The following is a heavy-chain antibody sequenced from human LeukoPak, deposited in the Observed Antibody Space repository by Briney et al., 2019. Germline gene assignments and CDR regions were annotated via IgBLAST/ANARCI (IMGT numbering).Heavy chain of an antibody. J-gene: IGHJ6*02. CDR2: IYSVGST. Sequence: GGSLRLSCAASGFTVSSNYMSWVRQAPGKGLEWVSVIYSVGSTYYADSVKGRFTISRDNSKNTLYLQMNSLRAEDTAVYYCASAQWSLELYGMDVWGQGTTVTVSS. V-gene: IGHV3-66*01. D-gene: IGHD1-7*01. CDR1: GFTVSSNY. CDR3: ASAQWSLELYGMDV.